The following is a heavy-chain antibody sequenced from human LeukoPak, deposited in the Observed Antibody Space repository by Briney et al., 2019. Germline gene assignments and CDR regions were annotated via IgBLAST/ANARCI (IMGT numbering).Heavy chain of an antibody. V-gene: IGHV1-3*01. CDR3: ARENPLGDGYFDY. CDR2: INAGNGNT. Sequence: ASVKVSCKGSGYTFTSYAMHWVRQAPGQRLEWMGWINAGNGNTKYSQKFQDRVTITRDTSASTAYMELSSLRSEDTAVYYCARENPLGDGYFDYWGQGTLVTVSS. D-gene: IGHD2-21*01. J-gene: IGHJ4*02. CDR1: GYTFTSYA.